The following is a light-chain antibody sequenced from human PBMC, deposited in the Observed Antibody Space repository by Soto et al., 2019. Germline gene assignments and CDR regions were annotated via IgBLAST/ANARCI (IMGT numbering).Light chain of an antibody. Sequence: EIVLTQSPATLSLSPGERATLSCRASQSVSSYLAWYQQKPGQAPRLLIYDASNRATGIPARFSGSGSGTDFTLTISRLEPEDFAVYYCQQYGGSPYTFGQGTTVEIK. V-gene: IGKV3-11*01. CDR1: QSVSSY. CDR3: QQYGGSPYT. CDR2: DAS. J-gene: IGKJ2*01.